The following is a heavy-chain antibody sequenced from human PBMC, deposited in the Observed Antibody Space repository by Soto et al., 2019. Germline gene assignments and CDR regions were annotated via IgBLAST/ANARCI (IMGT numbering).Heavy chain of an antibody. V-gene: IGHV2-5*02. CDR1: GFSLSTSGVG. Sequence: QITLKESGPTLVKPTQTLTLTCTFSGFSLSTSGVGVGWIRQPPGKALEWLALIYWDDDKRYSPSLKSRLTXXKXXPKNQVVLTMTTMDPVDTATYYCAHRPSYCSGGSCYSGFDYWGQGTLVTVSS. CDR3: AHRPSYCSGGSCYSGFDY. J-gene: IGHJ4*02. CDR2: IYWDDDK. D-gene: IGHD2-15*01.